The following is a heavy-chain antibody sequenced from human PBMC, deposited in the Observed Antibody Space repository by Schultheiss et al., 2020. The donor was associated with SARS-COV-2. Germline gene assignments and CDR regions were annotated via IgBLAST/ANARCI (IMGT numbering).Heavy chain of an antibody. D-gene: IGHD4-11*01. J-gene: IGHJ6*02. CDR3: ARHNLQFINYYYYYGMDV. Sequence: SETLSLTCTVSGGSIRSYYWSWIRQPPGKGLEWIGSIYYSGSTYYNPSLKSRVTISVDTSKNQFSLKLSSVTAADTAVYYCARHNLQFINYYYYYGMDVWGQGTTVTVSS. V-gene: IGHV4-39*01. CDR2: IYYSGST. CDR1: GGSIRSYY.